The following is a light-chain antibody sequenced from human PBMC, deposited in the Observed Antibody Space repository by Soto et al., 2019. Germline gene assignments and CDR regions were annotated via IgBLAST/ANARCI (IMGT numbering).Light chain of an antibody. CDR2: GTS. CDR1: QSVSSY. V-gene: IGKV3-20*01. CDR3: QQYTTSSWM. J-gene: IGKJ1*01. Sequence: EIVLTHSPGTLSLSPGAGVTRSCRASQSVSSYLAWYQQIPGQAPRVLIYGTSSRATGIPDRFSGSGSGTDFTLTISRLEPEDFAVYYCQQYTTSSWMFGQGTKVDIK.